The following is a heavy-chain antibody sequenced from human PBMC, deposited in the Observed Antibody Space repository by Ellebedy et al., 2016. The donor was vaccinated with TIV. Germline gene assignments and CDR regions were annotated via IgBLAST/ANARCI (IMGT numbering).Heavy chain of an antibody. V-gene: IGHV3-7*01. CDR1: GYTFSTYW. J-gene: IGHJ3*02. CDR3: ARDQNYYDGSAYYDVLDI. D-gene: IGHD3-22*01. CDR2: ITGDGSKK. Sequence: GGSLRLSXAASGYTFSTYWMFWVRQAPGKGLEWVANITGDGSKKNHVDSVRGRFTISRDNAKNSMYLQMDSLRGEDTAVYYCARDQNYYDGSAYYDVLDIWGQGTLVTVSS.